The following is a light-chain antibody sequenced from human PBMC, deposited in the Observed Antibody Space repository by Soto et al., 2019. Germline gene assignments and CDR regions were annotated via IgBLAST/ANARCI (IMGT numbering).Light chain of an antibody. CDR1: QDISTY. CDR3: QQYYNLFT. V-gene: IGKV1-33*01. CDR2: DAS. J-gene: IGKJ3*01. Sequence: DIQMTQSPPSLSASVGDRVTITCQASQDISTYLNWYQQIPGKAPKLLLYDASKLETGVPSRFSGSGCGTNFILTISSLQPEDIAIYYCQQYYNLFTFGPGTKVNIK.